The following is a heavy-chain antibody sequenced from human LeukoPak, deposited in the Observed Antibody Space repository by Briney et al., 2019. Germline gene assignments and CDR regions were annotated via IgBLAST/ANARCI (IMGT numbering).Heavy chain of an antibody. D-gene: IGHD5-24*01. CDR2: IKYDGTEK. CDR3: ARWRWAKSEFDY. CDR1: GFTFDDHW. V-gene: IGHV3-7*01. J-gene: IGHJ4*02. Sequence: PGGSLTLSCAASGFTFDDHWMTWVRQAPGKGLEWVAYIKYDGTEKNYVDSVRGRFTVSRDNAENSVYLQMHSLRAEDTAVYYCARWRWAKSEFDYWGQGTLVTVSS.